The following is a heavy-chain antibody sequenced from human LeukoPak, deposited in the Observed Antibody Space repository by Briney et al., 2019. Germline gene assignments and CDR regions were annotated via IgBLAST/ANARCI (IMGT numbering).Heavy chain of an antibody. CDR3: ARVQDYYDSSDAFDI. J-gene: IGHJ3*02. CDR1: GGSISSGDYY. D-gene: IGHD3-22*01. CDR2: IYTSGST. V-gene: IGHV4-61*02. Sequence: PSETLSLTCTVSGGSISSGDYYWTWIRQPAGKGLEWIGRIYTSGSTNYNPSLKSRVTISLDTSKSQFSLKLSSVTAADTAMYYCARVQDYYDSSDAFDIWGQGTMVTVSS.